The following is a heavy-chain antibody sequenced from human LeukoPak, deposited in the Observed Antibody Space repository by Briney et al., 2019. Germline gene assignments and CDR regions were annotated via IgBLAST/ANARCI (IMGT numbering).Heavy chain of an antibody. Sequence: SVKVSCKASGGIFSSYAISWVRQAPGQGLEWMGGIIPIFGTANYAQKFQGRVTMTRDTSTSTVYMELSSLRSEDTAVYYCARGSPVGDYYGMDVWGQGTTVTVS. V-gene: IGHV1-69*05. D-gene: IGHD1-26*01. CDR2: IIPIFGTA. J-gene: IGHJ6*02. CDR3: ARGSPVGDYYGMDV. CDR1: GGIFSSYA.